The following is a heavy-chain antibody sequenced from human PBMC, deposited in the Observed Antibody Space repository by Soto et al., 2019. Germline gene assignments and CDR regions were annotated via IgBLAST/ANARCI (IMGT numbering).Heavy chain of an antibody. J-gene: IGHJ3*02. V-gene: IGHV1-18*01. CDR3: ARASTDYDILTGSTDDAFDI. CDR1: GYTFTSYG. D-gene: IGHD3-9*01. CDR2: ISAYNGNT. Sequence: ASVKVSCKASGYTFTSYGISWVRQAPGQGLEWMGWISAYNGNTNYAQKLQGRVTMTRDTSTSTAYMELSSLRSEDTAVYYCARASTDYDILTGSTDDAFDIWGQGTMVTVSS.